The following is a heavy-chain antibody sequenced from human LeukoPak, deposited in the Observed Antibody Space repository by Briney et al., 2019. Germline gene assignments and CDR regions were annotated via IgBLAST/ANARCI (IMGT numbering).Heavy chain of an antibody. Sequence: PGGSLRLSCAASGFTFSSYSMNWVRQAPGKGLEWVSSISSSSSYIYYADSVKGRFTISRDNAKNSLYLQMNSLRAEDTAVYYCARVTVIPAPRGDAFDIWGQGTMVTVSS. J-gene: IGHJ3*02. CDR3: ARVTVIPAPRGDAFDI. V-gene: IGHV3-21*01. D-gene: IGHD3-16*02. CDR2: ISSSSSYI. CDR1: GFTFSSYS.